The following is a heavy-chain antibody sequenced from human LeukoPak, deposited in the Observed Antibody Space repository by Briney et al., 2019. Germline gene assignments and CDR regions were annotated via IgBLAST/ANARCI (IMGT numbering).Heavy chain of an antibody. CDR3: ARDWGYSSQSGYMDV. Sequence: GGSLRLSCAASGFTFSSYAMHWVRQAPGTGLEWVAVISYDGSNKYYADSVKGRFTISRDNSKNTLYLQMNSLRAEDTAVYYWARDWGYSSQSGYMDVGGKGTTVTVSS. CDR2: ISYDGSNK. CDR1: GFTFSSYA. V-gene: IGHV3-30-3*01. D-gene: IGHD6-13*01. J-gene: IGHJ6*03.